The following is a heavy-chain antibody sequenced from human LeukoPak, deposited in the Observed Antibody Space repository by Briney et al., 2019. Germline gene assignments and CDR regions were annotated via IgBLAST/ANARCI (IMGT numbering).Heavy chain of an antibody. Sequence: PSETLSLTCTVSGYSISSGYYWGWIRQPPGKGLEWIGSIYHSGSTYYNPSLKSRVTISVDTSKNQFSLKLSSVTAADTAVYYCARGYCSSTSCYAWFYYYYYYMDVWGKGTTVTVSS. D-gene: IGHD2-2*01. J-gene: IGHJ6*03. CDR1: GYSISSGYY. V-gene: IGHV4-38-2*02. CDR2: IYHSGST. CDR3: ARGYCSSTSCYAWFYYYYYYMDV.